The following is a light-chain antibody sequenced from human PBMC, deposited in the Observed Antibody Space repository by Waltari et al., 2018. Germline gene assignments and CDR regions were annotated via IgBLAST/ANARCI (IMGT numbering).Light chain of an antibody. V-gene: IGLV2-14*03. CDR1: SSDVGGYKY. CDR3: SSYSRSNTLVI. CDR2: DVS. J-gene: IGLJ2*01. Sequence: QSALTQPASVFGSPGQPVTIPCTGSSSDVGGYKYVSWYQQHPGKAPKLMIYDVSNRPSGVSNRFSGSKSGNTASLTISGLQAEDEADYYCSSYSRSNTLVIFGGGTKLTVL.